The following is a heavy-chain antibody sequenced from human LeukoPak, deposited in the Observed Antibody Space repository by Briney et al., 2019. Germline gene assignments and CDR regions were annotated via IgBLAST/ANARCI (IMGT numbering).Heavy chain of an antibody. CDR1: GFTFSSYG. CDR3: AKKRGGVYSSSWFDP. D-gene: IGHD6-13*01. V-gene: IGHV3-30*02. CDR2: IRYDGSNK. Sequence: GSLRLSCAASGFTFSSYGMHWVRQAPGKGLEWVAFIRYDGSNKYYADSVKGRFTISRDNSKNTLYLQMNSLRAEDTAVYYCAKKRGGVYSSSWFDPWGQGTLVTVSS. J-gene: IGHJ5*02.